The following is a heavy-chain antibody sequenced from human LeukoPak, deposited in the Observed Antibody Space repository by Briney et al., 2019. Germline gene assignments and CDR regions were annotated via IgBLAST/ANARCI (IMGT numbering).Heavy chain of an antibody. CDR3: ARDKAVTTELTQYFQH. CDR2: ISAYNGYT. D-gene: IGHD4-11*01. Sequence: AASVKVSCKTSGYTFTNYGVSWVRQAPGQGLEWMGWISAYNGYTNYAQKLQVRVTMTTDTSTSTAYMELRSLTSDDTAVYYCARDKAVTTELTQYFQHWGQGTLVTVSS. CDR1: GYTFTNYG. J-gene: IGHJ1*01. V-gene: IGHV1-18*01.